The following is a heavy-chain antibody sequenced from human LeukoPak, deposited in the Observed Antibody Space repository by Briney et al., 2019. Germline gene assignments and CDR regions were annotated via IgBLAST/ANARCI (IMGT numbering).Heavy chain of an antibody. V-gene: IGHV3-23*01. J-gene: IGHJ6*02. CDR1: GFTFSTYC. Sequence: GGSLRLSCAASGFTFSTYCMHWVRQAPGKGLEWVSAVSGSGGSTYYADSVKGRFTISSDNSKNTLYLQMNSLRAEDTAVYYCAKDLGEGDSSGYYYYGMDVWGQGTTVIVS. CDR2: VSGSGGST. D-gene: IGHD3-22*01. CDR3: AKDLGEGDSSGYYYYGMDV.